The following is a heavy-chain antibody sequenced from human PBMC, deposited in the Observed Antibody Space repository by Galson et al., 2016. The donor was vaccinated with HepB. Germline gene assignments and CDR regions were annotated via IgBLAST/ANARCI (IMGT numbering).Heavy chain of an antibody. V-gene: IGHV4-61*09. CDR1: GGSISSGSYY. Sequence: TLSLTCTVSGGSISSGSYYWSWIRQPAGRPLEWIGHIYSSGSTNYNPSLKSRVTTSLDTSKNQFSLKLSSVTAADTAVYYCARGRFSIGYYTPVGWFDPWGQGTLVTVSS. CDR2: IYSSGST. J-gene: IGHJ5*02. D-gene: IGHD3-3*01. CDR3: ARGRFSIGYYTPVGWFDP.